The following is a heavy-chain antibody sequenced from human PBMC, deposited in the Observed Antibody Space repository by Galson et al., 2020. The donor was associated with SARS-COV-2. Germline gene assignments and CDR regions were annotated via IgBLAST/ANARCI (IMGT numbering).Heavy chain of an antibody. CDR3: ARDVGAPTDS. Sequence: GESLNTSCLGSGFTLRNYTMHWVRQAPGKGLEWVSSITIGSVYTFNAHSVKSRFTISSDDAKNSLFQQMNSLRADDTAIYYCARDVGAPTDSWGQGTLVTVSS. J-gene: IGHJ5*01. D-gene: IGHD1-26*01. CDR2: ITIGSVYT. CDR1: GFTLRNYT. V-gene: IGHV3-21*01.